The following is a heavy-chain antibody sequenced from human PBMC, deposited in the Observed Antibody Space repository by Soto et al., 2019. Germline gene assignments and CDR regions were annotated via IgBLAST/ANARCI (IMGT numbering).Heavy chain of an antibody. CDR2: IYYSGST. CDR3: ARDQYYYDSSGYYYDAFDI. J-gene: IGHJ3*02. CDR1: GGSISSYY. Sequence: SETLSLTCTVSGGSISSYYWSWIRQPPGKGLEWIGYIYYSGSTNYNPSLKSRVTISVDTSKNQFSLKLSSVTAADTAVYYCARDQYYYDSSGYYYDAFDIWGQGTKVTVSS. D-gene: IGHD3-22*01. V-gene: IGHV4-59*01.